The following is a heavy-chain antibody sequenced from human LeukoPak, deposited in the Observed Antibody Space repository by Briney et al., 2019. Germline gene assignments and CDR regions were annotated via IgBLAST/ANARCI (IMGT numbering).Heavy chain of an antibody. Sequence: GGSLRLSCAASGFTFKNYAMSWVRQAPGKGLEWVSGISSSGGSTYYADSVKGRFTISRDNSKNTLYLQMNSLRAEDTAVYYCAKGSVSVVVPAVIPYYWGQGTLVTVSS. CDR2: ISSSGGST. J-gene: IGHJ4*02. D-gene: IGHD2-2*01. CDR1: GFTFKNYA. CDR3: AKGSVSVVVPAVIPYY. V-gene: IGHV3-23*01.